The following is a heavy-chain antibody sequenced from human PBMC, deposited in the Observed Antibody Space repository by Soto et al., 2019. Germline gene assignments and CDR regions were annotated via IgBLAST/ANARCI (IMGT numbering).Heavy chain of an antibody. CDR2: ISGSGGST. CDR1: GFTFSSYA. CDR3: AKTIKVVVVAATLNNWFDP. J-gene: IGHJ5*02. Sequence: PGGSLRLSCAASGFTFSSYAMSWVRQAPGKGLEWVSAISGSGGSTYYADSVKGRFTISRDNSKNTLYLQMNSLRAEDTAVYYCAKTIKVVVVAATLNNWFDPWGQGTLVTVSS. V-gene: IGHV3-23*01. D-gene: IGHD2-15*01.